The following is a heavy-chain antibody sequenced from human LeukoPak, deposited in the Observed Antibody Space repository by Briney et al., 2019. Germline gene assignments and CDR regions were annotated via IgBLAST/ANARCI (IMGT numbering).Heavy chain of an antibody. J-gene: IGHJ4*02. CDR1: GFTFSSYA. CDR3: ARDPRYYYDSSDYRGYFDY. Sequence: GGSLRLSCAASGFTFSSYAMSWVRQAPGKGLEWVSAISGSGGSTYYADSVKGRFTISRDNSKNTLYLQMNSLRAEDTAVYYCARDPRYYYDSSDYRGYFDYWGQGTLVTVSS. V-gene: IGHV3-23*01. D-gene: IGHD3-22*01. CDR2: ISGSGGST.